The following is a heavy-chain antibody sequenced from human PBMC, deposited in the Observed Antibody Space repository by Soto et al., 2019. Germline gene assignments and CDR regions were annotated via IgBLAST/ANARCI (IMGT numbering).Heavy chain of an antibody. CDR2: ITRDGYNK. CDR1: GFIFKNYA. CDR3: TKSSGGSSSVGMDY. V-gene: IGHV3-30*04. J-gene: IGHJ4*02. D-gene: IGHD6-6*01. Sequence: XVSLRLSCAGSGFIFKNYALNWVRQAPGKGLEWVASITRDGYNKYYADSVKGRFTISRDNSRDTLSLQMTALRTEDSSIYYCTKSSGGSSSVGMDYWGQGTRVTVSS.